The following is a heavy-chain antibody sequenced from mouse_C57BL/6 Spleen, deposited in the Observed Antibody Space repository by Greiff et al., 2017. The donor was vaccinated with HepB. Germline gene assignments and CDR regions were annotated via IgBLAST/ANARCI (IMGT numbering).Heavy chain of an antibody. CDR1: GYTFTSYW. CDR2: IDPSDSET. J-gene: IGHJ2*01. CDR3: ARGDYYGSSYRYFDY. Sequence: QVQLQQPGAELVRPGSSVKLSCKASGYTFTSYWMHWVKQRPIQGLEWIGNIDPSDSETHYNQKFKDKATLTVDKSSSTSYMQLSSMTSEDAAVYYCARGDYYGSSYRYFDYWGQGPTLTVSS. V-gene: IGHV1-52*01. D-gene: IGHD1-1*01.